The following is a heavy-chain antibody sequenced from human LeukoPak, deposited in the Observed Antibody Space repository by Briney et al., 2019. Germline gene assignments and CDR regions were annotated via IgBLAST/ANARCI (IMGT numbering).Heavy chain of an antibody. CDR3: AKSNGYGLVDI. Sequence: SETLSLTCAVYGGSFSGYYWGWVRQPPGKGLEWIGNIFYSGSTYYSPSLKSRVTISLDTSRNQFSLKLTSVTAADTAVYYCAKSNGYGLVDIWGQGTMVTVSS. V-gene: IGHV4-34*12. J-gene: IGHJ3*02. CDR2: IFYSGST. CDR1: GGSFSGYY. D-gene: IGHD1-26*01.